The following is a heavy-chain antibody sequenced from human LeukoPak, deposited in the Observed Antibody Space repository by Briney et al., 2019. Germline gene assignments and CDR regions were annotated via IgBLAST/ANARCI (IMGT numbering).Heavy chain of an antibody. D-gene: IGHD3-9*01. J-gene: IGHJ4*02. CDR2: IYSGGST. Sequence: GGSLRLSCAASGFTVSSNYMSWVRQAPGKGLEWVSVIYSGGSTYYADSVKGRFTISRDNSKNTLYLQMNSLRAENTAVYYCARDNGYDIFDYWGQGTLVTVSS. CDR3: ARDNGYDIFDY. V-gene: IGHV3-53*01. CDR1: GFTVSSNY.